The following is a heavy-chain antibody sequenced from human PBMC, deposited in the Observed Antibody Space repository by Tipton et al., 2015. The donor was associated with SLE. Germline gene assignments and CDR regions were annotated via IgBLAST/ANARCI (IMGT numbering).Heavy chain of an antibody. Sequence: GSLRLSCAASGFTFSDYWMSWVRQAPGKGLEWVANIKQDGSEKSYVDSLKGRFTISRDNAKNSLYLQMNSLRVEDTAVYYCATYCANGSCYPHIRDAFDVWGQGTMVTVSS. D-gene: IGHD2-8*01. J-gene: IGHJ3*01. CDR1: GFTFSDYW. CDR3: ATYCANGSCYPHIRDAFDV. CDR2: IKQDGSEK. V-gene: IGHV3-7*01.